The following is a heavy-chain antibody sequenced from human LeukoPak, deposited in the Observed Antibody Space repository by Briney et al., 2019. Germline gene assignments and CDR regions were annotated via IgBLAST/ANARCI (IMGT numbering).Heavy chain of an antibody. CDR1: GYTFTGYY. CDR2: INPSGGST. J-gene: IGHJ4*02. CDR3: ASPGEKDYYFDY. Sequence: ASVKVSCKASGYTFTGYYIHWVRQAPGQGLEWMGIINPSGGSTSYAQKFQGRVTMTRDTSTSTVYMELSSLRSEDTAVYYCASPGEKDYYFDYWGQVTLVTVSS. D-gene: IGHD3-16*01. V-gene: IGHV1-46*01.